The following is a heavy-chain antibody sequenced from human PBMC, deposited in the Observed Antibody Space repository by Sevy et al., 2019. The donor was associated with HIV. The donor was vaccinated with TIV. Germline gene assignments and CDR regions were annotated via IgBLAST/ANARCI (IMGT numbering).Heavy chain of an antibody. CDR3: ARVDNSGTYVLY. J-gene: IGHJ4*02. CDR2: HYHSDST. V-gene: IGHV4-59*11. CDR1: GGSIPGHY. D-gene: IGHD3-10*01. Sequence: SETLSLTCAVSGGSIPGHYWSWIRQTPQKGLEWIGYHYHSDSTKYNPSLKSRATISVHTSKNQFFLSLSSVTAADTAVYYCARVDNSGTYVLYWGQGIRVTVSS.